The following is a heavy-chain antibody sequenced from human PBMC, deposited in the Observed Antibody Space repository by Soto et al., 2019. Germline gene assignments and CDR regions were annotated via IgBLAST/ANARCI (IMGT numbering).Heavy chain of an antibody. D-gene: IGHD6-13*01. V-gene: IGHV4-59*01. CDR3: ARATGIAAAGTYYYCMDV. CDR1: GGSISSYY. CDR2: IYYSGST. Sequence: PSETLSLTCTVSGGSISSYYWSWIRQPPGKGLEWIGYIYYSGSTNYNPSLKSRVTISVDTSKNQFSLKLSSVTAADTAVYYCARATGIAAAGTYYYCMDVWGKGTTVTVSS. J-gene: IGHJ6*03.